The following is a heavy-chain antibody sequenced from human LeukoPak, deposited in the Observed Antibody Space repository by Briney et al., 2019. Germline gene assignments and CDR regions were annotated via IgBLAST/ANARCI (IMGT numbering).Heavy chain of an antibody. CDR1: GGSMSSSGYS. CDR2: IHYSGNT. Sequence: SETLSLTCTVSGGSMSSSGYSWGWMRQPPGKGPEWIGTIHYSGNTYYNPSLRSRITISVDTSRNQFSLQLNSVTAADTAVYYCARQGDTTSWHNLDWFDPWGQGTLVIVSS. J-gene: IGHJ5*02. D-gene: IGHD2-2*01. CDR3: ARQGDTTSWHNLDWFDP. V-gene: IGHV4-39*01.